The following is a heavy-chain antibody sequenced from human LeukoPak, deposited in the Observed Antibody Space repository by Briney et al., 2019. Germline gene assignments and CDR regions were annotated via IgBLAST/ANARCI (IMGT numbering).Heavy chain of an antibody. Sequence: GGSLRLSCAASGFTFSSYAMSWVRQAPGKGLEWVSIVTGTGSSTNYADSVRGRFTISRDNSKNTLYLQRNSLRAEDTATYYCAKGGTADLAYIDYWGQGALVTVSS. CDR3: AKGGTADLAYIDY. CDR2: VTGTGSST. CDR1: GFTFSSYA. V-gene: IGHV3-23*01. J-gene: IGHJ4*02. D-gene: IGHD1/OR15-1a*01.